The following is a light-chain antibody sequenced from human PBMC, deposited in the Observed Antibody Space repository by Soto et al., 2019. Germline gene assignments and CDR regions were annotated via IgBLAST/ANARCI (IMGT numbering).Light chain of an antibody. Sequence: DIQMTQSPSSLSASVGDRVTITCRASQIINTWLAWYQQKPGKAPKLLIYRASNLVNGVPSRFSGSGSGTEFTLTISSLQPDDFSIYYYQQYEPYSGTFGPGTKVDL. CDR2: RAS. J-gene: IGKJ3*01. CDR3: QQYEPYSGT. V-gene: IGKV1-5*03. CDR1: QIINTW.